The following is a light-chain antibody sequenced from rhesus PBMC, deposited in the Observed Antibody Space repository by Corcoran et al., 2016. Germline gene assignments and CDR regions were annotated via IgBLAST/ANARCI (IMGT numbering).Light chain of an antibody. J-gene: IGKJ1*01. CDR1: QDISTW. V-gene: IGKV1-19*01. Sequence: DIQMTQSPSSLSASVGDKVTITCHSSQDISTWLAWYQQKPEQAPKPLVYAASSLQSGVPSRFSGSGTWTDYTITISSLQPEDFATKYCQQYDDLPWTFGQGTKVEIK. CDR3: QQYDDLPWT. CDR2: AAS.